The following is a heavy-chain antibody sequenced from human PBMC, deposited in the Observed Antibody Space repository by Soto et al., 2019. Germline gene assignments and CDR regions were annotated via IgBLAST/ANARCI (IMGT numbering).Heavy chain of an antibody. CDR3: ARAHYDFWSGLRPAIWFDP. D-gene: IGHD3-3*01. CDR1: GFLFSSYA. V-gene: IGHV3-23*01. CDR2: INSHGDTT. Sequence: GGSLRLSCEASGFLFSSYAMNWVRQAPGKGLEWVSSINSHGDTTYYAESVRGRFTISRHNTKNTLFLLINSPRAGDTAVYFCARAHYDFWSGLRPAIWFDPWGQGTLVTVSS. J-gene: IGHJ5*02.